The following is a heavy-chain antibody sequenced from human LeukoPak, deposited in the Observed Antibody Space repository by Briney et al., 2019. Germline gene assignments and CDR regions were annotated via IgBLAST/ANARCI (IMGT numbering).Heavy chain of an antibody. CDR3: ARDPYSSGWPSYYYYGMGV. D-gene: IGHD6-19*01. CDR2: ISSSGSTI. CDR1: GFTFSDYY. Sequence: GGSLRLSCAASGFTFSDYYMSWIRQAPGKGLEWVSYISSSGSTIYYADSVKGRFTISRDNAKNSLYLQMNSLRAEDTAVYYCARDPYSSGWPSYYYYGMGVWGQGTTVTVSS. J-gene: IGHJ6*02. V-gene: IGHV3-11*04.